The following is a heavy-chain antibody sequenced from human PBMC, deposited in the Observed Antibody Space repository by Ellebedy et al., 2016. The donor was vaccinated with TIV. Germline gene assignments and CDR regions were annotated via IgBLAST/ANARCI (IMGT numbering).Heavy chain of an antibody. CDR3: AKRNGGIAAFEGGY. Sequence: GGSLRLSXAASGFTFSGYAMSWVRQAPGKGLEWVSGISGSGGSIHYADSVKGRFTISRDNSKNTLYLQMNSLRAEDTAVYYCAKRNGGIAAFEGGYWGQGTLVTVSS. V-gene: IGHV3-23*01. CDR1: GFTFSGYA. CDR2: ISGSGGSI. D-gene: IGHD6-25*01. J-gene: IGHJ4*02.